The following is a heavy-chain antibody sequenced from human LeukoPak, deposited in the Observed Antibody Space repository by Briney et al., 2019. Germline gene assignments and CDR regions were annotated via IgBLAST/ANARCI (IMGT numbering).Heavy chain of an antibody. J-gene: IGHJ4*02. V-gene: IGHV1-18*01. CDR1: GYTFSSYG. Sequence: ASVKVSCKASGYTFSSYGISWVRQAPGQGLEWMGWISAYNGNTNYAQSLQGRVTMTIDTSTSTVYMELRRLRSDDTAVYYCARDEGRSHDRDYWGQGTLVTVSS. CDR3: ARDEGRSHDRDY. CDR2: ISAYNGNT. D-gene: IGHD3-16*01.